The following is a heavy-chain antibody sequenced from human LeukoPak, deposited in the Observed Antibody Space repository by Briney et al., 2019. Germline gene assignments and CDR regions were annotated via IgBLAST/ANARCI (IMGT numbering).Heavy chain of an antibody. J-gene: IGHJ5*02. CDR1: GFTFSDYY. V-gene: IGHV3-11*01. Sequence: GGSLRLSCAASGFTFSDYYMSWIRQAPGKGLEWVSYISSSGSTIYYADSVKGRFTISRDNAKNSLYLQMNSLRAEDTAVYYCASGRDVDTAMVLFDPWGQGTLVTVSS. CDR2: ISSSGSTI. CDR3: ASGRDVDTAMVLFDP. D-gene: IGHD5-18*01.